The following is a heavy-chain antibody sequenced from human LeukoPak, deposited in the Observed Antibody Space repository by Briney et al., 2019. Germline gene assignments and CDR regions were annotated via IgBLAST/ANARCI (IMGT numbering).Heavy chain of an antibody. CDR2: IYPGDSDT. Sequence: GESLKISCKGSGYSFTSYWIGWARQMPGKGLEWMGIIYPGDSDTRYSPSFQGQVTISADKSISTAYLQWNSLKASDTAMYYCARFVGACSGGSCYSDYWGQGTLVTVSS. D-gene: IGHD2-15*01. J-gene: IGHJ4*02. CDR1: GYSFTSYW. CDR3: ARFVGACSGGSCYSDY. V-gene: IGHV5-51*01.